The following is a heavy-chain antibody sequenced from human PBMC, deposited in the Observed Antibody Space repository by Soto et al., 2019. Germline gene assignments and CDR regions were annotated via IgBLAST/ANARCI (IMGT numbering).Heavy chain of an antibody. CDR1: GFTFNDYW. Sequence: EVQLVESGGNLVQPGGSLRLSCAASGFTFNDYWMHWVRQAPGKGLMWVSRINIDGSTTNYADSVKGRFTISRDNAKNTLYLQMNSLRAEDTAVYYCARDRVSGSGSSDYWGQGTLVTVSS. CDR2: INIDGSTT. V-gene: IGHV3-74*01. CDR3: ARDRVSGSGSSDY. J-gene: IGHJ4*02. D-gene: IGHD3-10*01.